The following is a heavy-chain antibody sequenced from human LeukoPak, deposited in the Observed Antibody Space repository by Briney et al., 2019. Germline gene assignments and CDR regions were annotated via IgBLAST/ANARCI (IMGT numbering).Heavy chain of an antibody. V-gene: IGHV3-23*01. CDR2: ISAGSTSA. D-gene: IGHD3-16*01. Sequence: PGGSLRLSCVDSGITFSRYWMSWVRQAPGKGLEWVSAISAGSTSAYYADSVQGRFSISRDNSKHTLFLQMNSLRAEDTAIYYCARQEITFGQYYFDSWGQGTLVTVSS. J-gene: IGHJ4*02. CDR3: ARQEITFGQYYFDS. CDR1: GITFSRYW.